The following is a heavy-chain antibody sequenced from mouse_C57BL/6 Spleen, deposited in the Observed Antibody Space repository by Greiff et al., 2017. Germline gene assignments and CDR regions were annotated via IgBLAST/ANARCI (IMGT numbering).Heavy chain of an antibody. CDR3: ASNFFAY. V-gene: IGHV1-50*01. J-gene: IGHJ3*01. Sequence: QVQLKQPGAELVKPGASVKLSCKASGYTFTSYWMQWVKQRPGQGLEWIGEIDPSDSYTNYNQKFKGKATLTVDTSSSTAYMQLSSLTSEDSAVYYCASNFFAYWGQGTLVTVSA. CDR2: IDPSDSYT. CDR1: GYTFTSYW.